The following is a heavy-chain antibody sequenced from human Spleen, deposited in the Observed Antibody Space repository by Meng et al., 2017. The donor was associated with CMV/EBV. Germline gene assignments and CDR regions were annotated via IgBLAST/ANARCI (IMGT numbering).Heavy chain of an antibody. CDR2: VSYDGSDE. D-gene: IGHD4-11*01. CDR3: ARGSSVNDYYGMDD. V-gene: IGHV3-30*04. Sequence: GESLKISCTASGFTFGDYAMSWVRQAPDKGLEWVAVVSYDGSDESYADSVKGRFTISRDNSKNTLFLQMNSLRAEDTGVYYCARGSSVNDYYGMDDWGRGTTVTVSS. CDR1: GFTFGDYA. J-gene: IGHJ6*02.